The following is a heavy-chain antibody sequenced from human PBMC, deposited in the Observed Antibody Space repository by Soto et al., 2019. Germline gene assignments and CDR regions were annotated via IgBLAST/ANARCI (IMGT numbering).Heavy chain of an antibody. J-gene: IGHJ6*02. CDR3: ARDSRLLKGTFEFWSGYPKETHYYYGMDV. V-gene: IGHV1-46*01. CDR2: INPSGGST. D-gene: IGHD3-3*01. Sequence: ASVKVSCKASGYTFTSYYMHWVRQAPGQGLEWMGIINPSGGSTSYAQKFQGRVTMTRDTSTSTVYMELSSLRSEDTAVYYCARDSRLLKGTFEFWSGYPKETHYYYGMDVWGQGTTVTVSS. CDR1: GYTFTSYY.